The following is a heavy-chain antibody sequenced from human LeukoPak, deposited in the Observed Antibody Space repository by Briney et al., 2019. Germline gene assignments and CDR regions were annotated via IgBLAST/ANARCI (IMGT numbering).Heavy chain of an antibody. CDR2: ISYTGTT. CDR3: ARHRGGYFDY. J-gene: IGHJ4*02. CDR1: GGSISSSY. Sequence: SETLSLTCTVSGGSISSSYWSWIRQPPGKGLEWIGYISYTGTTNYISSLKSRVTMSVDTSKNQFSLRLTSVTAADTAVYYCARHRGGYFDYWGQGTLVNVSS. V-gene: IGHV4-59*08.